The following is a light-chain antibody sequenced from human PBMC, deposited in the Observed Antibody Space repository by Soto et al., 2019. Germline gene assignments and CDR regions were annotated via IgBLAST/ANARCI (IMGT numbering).Light chain of an antibody. J-gene: IGKJ5*01. CDR2: DGF. V-gene: IGKV3-11*01. Sequence: IVLTQSPATLSLSPGERATLSCRASENVAFYLAWYQQKSGQAPRLLIYDGFNRATAIPARCSGSGSGADFTLTISSLEPEDFAVYYCQQRFSWPPTFGQGTRLEI. CDR1: ENVAFY. CDR3: QQRFSWPPT.